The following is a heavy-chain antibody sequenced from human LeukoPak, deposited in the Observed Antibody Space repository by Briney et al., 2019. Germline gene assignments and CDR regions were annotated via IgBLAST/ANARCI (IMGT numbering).Heavy chain of an antibody. CDR3: ARSHYDSRGCTYYFDY. CDR2: INTNTRNP. CDR1: GYTFTNYA. D-gene: IGHD3-22*01. V-gene: IGHV7-4-1*02. J-gene: IGHJ4*02. Sequence: ASVKVSCKASGYTFTNYAVNWVRQAPGQGLEWMGWINTNTRNPTYAQGFTGRFVFSLDISVNTAYLQISSLKAEDTAVYYCARSHYDSRGCTYYFDYWGQGTLVTVSS.